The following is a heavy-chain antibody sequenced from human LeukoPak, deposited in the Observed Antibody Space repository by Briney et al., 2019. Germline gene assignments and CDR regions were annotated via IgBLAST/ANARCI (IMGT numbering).Heavy chain of an antibody. V-gene: IGHV4-34*01. J-gene: IGHJ4*02. CDR3: ARGVVVAGPNYFDY. CDR1: GGSFSGYY. Sequence: PSETLSLTCTVYGGSFSGYYWSWIRRPPGKGLEWIGEINHSGSTNYNPSLKSRVTISVDTSKNQFSLKLSSVTAADTAVYYCARGVVVAGPNYFDYWGQGTLVTVSS. CDR2: INHSGST. D-gene: IGHD2-15*01.